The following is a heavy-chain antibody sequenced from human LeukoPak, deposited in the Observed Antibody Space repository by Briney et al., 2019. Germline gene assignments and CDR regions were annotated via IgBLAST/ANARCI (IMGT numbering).Heavy chain of an antibody. CDR1: GGSISSSSYY. V-gene: IGHV4-39*01. CDR2: IYYSGST. J-gene: IGHJ4*02. CDR3: RLELRLSGYYFDY. D-gene: IGHD1-7*01. Sequence: SETLSLTCTVSGGSISSSSYYWGWIRQPPGKGLEWIGSIYYSGSTYYNPSLKSRVTISVDTSENQFSLKLSSVTAADTAVYYCRLELRLSGYYFDYWGQGTLVTVSS.